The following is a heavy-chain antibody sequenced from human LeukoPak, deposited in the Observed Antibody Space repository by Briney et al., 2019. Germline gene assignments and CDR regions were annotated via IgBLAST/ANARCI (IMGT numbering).Heavy chain of an antibody. D-gene: IGHD6-19*01. CDR2: INPDGSDT. V-gene: IGHV3-74*01. Sequence: GGSLRLSCVGSGFTFKDYWMHWVRQAPGKGLVWVSRINPDGSDTNYADSVKDRFTISRDNAKSTLYLQMNSLRTEDTALYYCAKEHSSGWPNLDSWGRGTLVTVSS. CDR3: AKEHSSGWPNLDS. J-gene: IGHJ4*02. CDR1: GFTFKDYW.